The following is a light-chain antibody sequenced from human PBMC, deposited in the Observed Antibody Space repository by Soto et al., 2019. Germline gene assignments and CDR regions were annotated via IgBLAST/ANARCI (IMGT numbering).Light chain of an antibody. Sequence: EIVLTQSPATLSLSPGERATLSCRASQSVSSFLAWYQQKPGQAPRLLLYDASNRATGIPARFSGGGSGTDFTLTISGLEPEDSAVYYCQQRNNWPLTFGGGTKVEIK. CDR1: QSVSSF. CDR2: DAS. CDR3: QQRNNWPLT. J-gene: IGKJ4*01. V-gene: IGKV3-11*01.